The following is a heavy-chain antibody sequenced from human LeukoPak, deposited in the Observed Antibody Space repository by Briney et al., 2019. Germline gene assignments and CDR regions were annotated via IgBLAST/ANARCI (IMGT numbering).Heavy chain of an antibody. V-gene: IGHV4-59*01. J-gene: IGHJ4*02. CDR2: IYYSGST. D-gene: IGHD3-10*01. CDR3: ARDPHGSGSLFDY. Sequence: PSETLSLTCTVSGGSISSYYWSWIRQPPGKGLEGIGYIYYSGSTNYNPSLKSRVTISVDTSKNQFSLKLSSVTAADTAVYYCARDPHGSGSLFDYWGQGTLVTASS. CDR1: GGSISSYY.